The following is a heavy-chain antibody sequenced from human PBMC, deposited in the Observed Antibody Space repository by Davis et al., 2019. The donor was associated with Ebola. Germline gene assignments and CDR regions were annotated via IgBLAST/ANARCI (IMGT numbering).Heavy chain of an antibody. CDR2: IIGSAVST. CDR1: GFTFSRYA. J-gene: IGHJ4*02. CDR3: ARDDLSSGWYGIDY. Sequence: PGGSLRLSCAASGFTFSRYAMSWVRQAPGRGLEWVSTIIGSAVSTYYADSVKGRFTISRDNSKNTLYLQMNSLRGEDAAVYYCARDDLSSGWYGIDYWGQGTLVTVSS. D-gene: IGHD6-19*01. V-gene: IGHV3-23*01.